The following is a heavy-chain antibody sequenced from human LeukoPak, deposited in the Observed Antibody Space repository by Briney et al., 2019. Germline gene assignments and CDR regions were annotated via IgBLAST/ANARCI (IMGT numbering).Heavy chain of an antibody. CDR3: ARVLPNYYDSSGYYYISYYLDY. V-gene: IGHV4-59*01. J-gene: IGHJ4*02. D-gene: IGHD3-22*01. CDR2: FYYTGST. CDR1: SGSISSYY. Sequence: SETLSLTCTVSSGSISSYYWSWIRQPPGKGLEWIGFFYYTGSTNYNLSLKSRVTISVDTSKNQFSLKLSSVTAADTAVYYCARVLPNYYDSSGYYYISYYLDYWGQGTLVTVSS.